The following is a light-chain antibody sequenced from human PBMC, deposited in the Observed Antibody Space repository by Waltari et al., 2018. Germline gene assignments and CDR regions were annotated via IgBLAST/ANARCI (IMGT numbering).Light chain of an antibody. CDR2: ETS. CDR3: QPNYDTPRT. Sequence: RVTITCRASQTIYYLSWYQHKPGEAPKLLIYETSTLQSGVPTRFSGSKFGTTFILTISSLQPEDFATYFCQPNYDTPRTFGQGTKVDIK. J-gene: IGKJ2*02. V-gene: IGKV1-39*01. CDR1: QTIYY.